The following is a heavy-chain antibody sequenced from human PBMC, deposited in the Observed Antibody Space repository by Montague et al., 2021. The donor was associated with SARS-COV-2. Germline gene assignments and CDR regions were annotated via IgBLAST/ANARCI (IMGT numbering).Heavy chain of an antibody. CDR2: IWYDGSNK. Sequence: SLRLSCAASGFTFSSYGMHWVRQAPGKGLEWVAVIWYDGSNKYYADSVKGRFTISRDNSKNTLYLQMNSLRAEDTAVYYCARESGHVVRGVRYYYFDYWGQGTLVTVSS. D-gene: IGHD3-10*01. J-gene: IGHJ4*02. V-gene: IGHV3-33*01. CDR3: ARESGHVVRGVRYYYFDY. CDR1: GFTFSSYG.